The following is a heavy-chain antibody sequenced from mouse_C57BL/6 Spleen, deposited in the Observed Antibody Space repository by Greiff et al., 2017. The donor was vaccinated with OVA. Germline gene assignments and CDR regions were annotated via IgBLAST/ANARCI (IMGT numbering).Heavy chain of an antibody. CDR1: GFSFNTYA. D-gene: IGHD2-3*01. CDR3: VRPLYDGYYMFAY. V-gene: IGHV10-1*01. J-gene: IGHJ3*01. Sequence: EVNLVESGGGLVQPKGSLKLSCAASGFSFNTYAMNWVRQAPGKGLEWVARIRSKSNNYATYYADSVKDRFTISRDDSESMLYLQMNNLKTEDTAMYYCVRPLYDGYYMFAYWGQGTLVTVSA. CDR2: IRSKSNNYAT.